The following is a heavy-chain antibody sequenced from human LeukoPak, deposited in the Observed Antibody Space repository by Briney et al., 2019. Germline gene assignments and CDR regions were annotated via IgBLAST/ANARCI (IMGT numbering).Heavy chain of an antibody. Sequence: SETLSLTCTVSGSSINGHYWSWLRQPPGKGLEWIGCIYSTSSDSVLYNPFLKSRVTLSFDTFNNQLSLSLTSVTAADTAIYYCAGLHFAAAEEFDPWGQGTLVTVSS. CDR1: GSSINGHY. D-gene: IGHD6-13*01. CDR2: IYSTSSDSV. CDR3: AGLHFAAAEEFDP. J-gene: IGHJ5*02. V-gene: IGHV4-59*08.